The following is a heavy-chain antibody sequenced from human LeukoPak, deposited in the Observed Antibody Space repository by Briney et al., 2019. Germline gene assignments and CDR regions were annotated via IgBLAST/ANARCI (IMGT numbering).Heavy chain of an antibody. D-gene: IGHD3-10*01. Sequence: SETRSLTCSVSGGSITSHFWSWIRQPPGKGLEWIGSIHYSGSTNYNPSLKSRVTISPDTSKNQLFLKLNSVTAADTAVYYCARLVWLGESPGSWFDSWGQGTLVTVSS. CDR3: ARLVWLGESPGSWFDS. CDR1: GGSITSHF. J-gene: IGHJ5*01. V-gene: IGHV4-59*11. CDR2: IHYSGST.